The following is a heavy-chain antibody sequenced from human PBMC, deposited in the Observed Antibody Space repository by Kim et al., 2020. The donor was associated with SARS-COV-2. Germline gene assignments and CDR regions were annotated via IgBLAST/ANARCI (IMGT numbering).Heavy chain of an antibody. CDR3: AKDWLDYGDKRYYYGMDV. CDR2: ISGSGGST. J-gene: IGHJ6*02. CDR1: GFTFSSYA. Sequence: GGSLRLSCAASGFTFSSYAMSWVRQAPGKGLEWVSAISGSGGSTYYADSVKGRFTISRDNSKNTLYLQMNSLRAEDTAVYYCAKDWLDYGDKRYYYGMDVWGQGTTVTVSS. V-gene: IGHV3-23*01. D-gene: IGHD4-17*01.